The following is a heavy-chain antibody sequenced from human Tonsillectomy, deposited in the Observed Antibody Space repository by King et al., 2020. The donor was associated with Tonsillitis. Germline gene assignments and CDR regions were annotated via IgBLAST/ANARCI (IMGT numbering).Heavy chain of an antibody. J-gene: IGHJ4*02. CDR2: IRSKANSFAT. CDR3: TRHVNDTPPFDY. V-gene: IGHV3-73*02. D-gene: IGHD3-22*01. CDR1: GFTFSGSA. Sequence: VQLVESGGGLVQPGGSLKLSCAASGFTFSGSAMHWVRQASGKGLEWVGRIRSKANSFATTYAASVKGRFTISRDDSKNTAYLQMNSLKTEDTAVYYCTRHVNDTPPFDYWGQGTLVTVSS.